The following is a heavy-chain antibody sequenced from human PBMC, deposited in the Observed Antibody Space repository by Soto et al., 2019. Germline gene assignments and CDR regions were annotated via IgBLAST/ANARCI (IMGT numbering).Heavy chain of an antibody. CDR1: GFTFSNAW. J-gene: IGHJ6*02. Sequence: EVQLVESGGGLVKPGGSLRLSCAASGFTFSNAWMSWARQVPGKGLEWVGRVKGKTDGRTTDYAAPVKGRFTISRDDSINTRYLQMNSLKIEDTAVYYCTTADYYYGMDVWGQGTTVTVSS. V-gene: IGHV3-15*01. CDR3: TTADYYYGMDV. CDR2: VKGKTDGRTT.